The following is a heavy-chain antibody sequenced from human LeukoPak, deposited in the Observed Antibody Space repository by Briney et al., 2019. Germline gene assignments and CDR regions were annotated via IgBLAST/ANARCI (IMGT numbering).Heavy chain of an antibody. V-gene: IGHV1-18*01. D-gene: IGHD3-3*01. J-gene: IGHJ5*02. CDR3: ARAPGTYDFWSGGRNNWFDP. CDR1: GYTFTSYG. CDR2: ISAYNGNT. Sequence: ASVNVSCKASGYTFTSYGISWVRQAPGQGLEWMGWISAYNGNTNYAQKLQGRVTMTTDTSTSTAYMELRSLRSDDTAVYYCARAPGTYDFWSGGRNNWFDPWGQGTLVTVSS.